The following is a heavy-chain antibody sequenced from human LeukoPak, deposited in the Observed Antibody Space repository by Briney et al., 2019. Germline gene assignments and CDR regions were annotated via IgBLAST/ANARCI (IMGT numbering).Heavy chain of an antibody. J-gene: IGHJ4*02. CDR1: GYTFTSYA. CDR3: ASEGSSGRSDY. D-gene: IGHD3-22*01. V-gene: IGHV7-4-1*02. Sequence: ASVKVSCEASGYTFTSYAMNWVRQAPGQGLEWMGWINTNTGNPTYAQGFTGRFVFSLDTSVSTAYLQISSLKAEDTAVYYCASEGSSGRSDYWGQGTLVTVSS. CDR2: INTNTGNP.